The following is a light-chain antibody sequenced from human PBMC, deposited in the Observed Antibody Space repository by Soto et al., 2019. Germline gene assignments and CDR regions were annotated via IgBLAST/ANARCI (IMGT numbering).Light chain of an antibody. Sequence: QSVLTQPPSVSAAPGQKVTVSFSGRRSNIGNTYVSWYQHLPGTAPKLLIYDNDKRPSGIPDRFSASKSGTSATLDITGLQTGDEADYYCEAWDSSLSGGVFGGGTKLTVL. J-gene: IGLJ3*02. CDR1: RSNIGNTY. CDR3: EAWDSSLSGGV. V-gene: IGLV1-51*01. CDR2: DND.